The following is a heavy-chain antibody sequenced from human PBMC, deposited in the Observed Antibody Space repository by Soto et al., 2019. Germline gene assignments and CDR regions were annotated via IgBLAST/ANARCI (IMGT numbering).Heavy chain of an antibody. CDR1: GGSISSGDYY. J-gene: IGHJ4*02. D-gene: IGHD6-19*01. CDR3: ARDKGSGWYAGFDY. CDR2: IYYSGST. Sequence: QVQLQESGPGLVKPSQTLSLTCTVSGGSISSGDYYWSWIRQPPGKGLEWIGYIYYSGSTYYNPSSKSRVTISVDTSKNQCSLKLSSVTAADTAVYYCARDKGSGWYAGFDYWGQGTLVTVSS. V-gene: IGHV4-30-4*01.